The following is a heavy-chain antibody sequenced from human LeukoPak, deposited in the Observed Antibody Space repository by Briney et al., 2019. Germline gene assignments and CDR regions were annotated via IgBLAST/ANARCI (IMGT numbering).Heavy chain of an antibody. CDR1: GFTFSTYS. Sequence: GGSLRLSCAASGFTFSTYSMNWVRQVPGKGLEWVSYISSSSSTIYYADSVKGRFTISRDNAKNSLYLQMNSLRAEDTAVYYCARSYFGSGTFNGFDYWGQGTLVTVSS. D-gene: IGHD3-10*01. CDR3: ARSYFGSGTFNGFDY. V-gene: IGHV3-48*04. CDR2: ISSSSSTI. J-gene: IGHJ4*02.